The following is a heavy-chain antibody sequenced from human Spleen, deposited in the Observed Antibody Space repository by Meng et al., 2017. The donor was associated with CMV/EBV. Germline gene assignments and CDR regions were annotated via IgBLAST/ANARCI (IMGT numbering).Heavy chain of an antibody. CDR2: INPNSGDT. CDR1: GYTFTGYY. CDR3: ARDEYSSSLFPW. Sequence: SCKASGYTFTGYYIHWVRQAPGQGLEWMGWINPNSGDTDYARKFQGRITISRDTSISTVYMELSRLRFDDTAVYFCARDEYSSSLFPWWGQGTLVTVSS. J-gene: IGHJ4*02. V-gene: IGHV1-2*02. D-gene: IGHD6-6*01.